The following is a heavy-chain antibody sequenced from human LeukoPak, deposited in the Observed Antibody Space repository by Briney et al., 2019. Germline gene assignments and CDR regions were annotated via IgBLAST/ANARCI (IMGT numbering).Heavy chain of an antibody. V-gene: IGHV1-18*01. CDR3: ARDRPEITMIVVVITSMDY. CDR1: GYTSTSYG. D-gene: IGHD3-22*01. J-gene: IGHJ4*02. Sequence: ASVKVSCKASGYTSTSYGISWVRQAPGQGLEWMGWISAYNGNTNYAQKLQGRVTMTTDTSTSTAYMELRSLRSDDTAVYYCARDRPEITMIVVVITSMDYWGQGTLVTVSS. CDR2: ISAYNGNT.